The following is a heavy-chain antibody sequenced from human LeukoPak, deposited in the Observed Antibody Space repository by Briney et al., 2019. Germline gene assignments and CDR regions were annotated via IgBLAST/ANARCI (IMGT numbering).Heavy chain of an antibody. CDR3: ARAGLATYYDYVWGSYRPFDY. Sequence: ASVKVSCKASGYTFTSYDINWVRQATGPGLEWMGWMNPNSGNTGYAQKFQGRVTITRNTSISTAYMELSSLRSEDTAVYYCARAGLATYYDYVWGSYRPFDYWGQGTLVTVSS. CDR2: MNPNSGNT. J-gene: IGHJ4*02. V-gene: IGHV1-8*01. D-gene: IGHD3-16*02. CDR1: GYTFTSYD.